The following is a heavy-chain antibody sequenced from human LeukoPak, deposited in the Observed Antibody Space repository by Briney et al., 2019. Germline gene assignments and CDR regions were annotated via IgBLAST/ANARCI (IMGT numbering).Heavy chain of an antibody. D-gene: IGHD1-26*01. CDR3: AKEWELL. CDR1: GFTFSSYG. V-gene: IGHV3-30*18. J-gene: IGHJ4*02. CDR2: ISYDGSNK. Sequence: GGSLRLSCAASGFTFSSYGMHWVRQAPGKGLEWVGVISYDGSNKYYADSVKGRFTISRDNSKNTLYLQMNSLRAEDTAVYYCAKEWELLWGQGTLVTVSS.